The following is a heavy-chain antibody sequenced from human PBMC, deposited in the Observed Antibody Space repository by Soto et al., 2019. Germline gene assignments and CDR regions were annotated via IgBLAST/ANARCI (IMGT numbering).Heavy chain of an antibody. D-gene: IGHD3-9*01. V-gene: IGHV3-23*01. J-gene: IGHJ4*02. Sequence: EVQVLESGGDLAQPGGSLRLSCAASGFSFSSYAMSWVRQSPGKGLEWVSSISRSGNSTYSADSVRGRFTISRDNSTNTLYLQMYSLRAEDTAVYYCAKDAKILDWLPTSYYYDFWGRGALVTVSS. CDR3: AKDAKILDWLPTSYYYDF. CDR1: GFSFSSYA. CDR2: ISRSGNST.